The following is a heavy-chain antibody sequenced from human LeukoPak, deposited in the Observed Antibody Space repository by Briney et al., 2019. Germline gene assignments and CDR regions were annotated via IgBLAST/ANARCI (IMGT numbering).Heavy chain of an antibody. CDR1: GYMFNSYW. CDR3: ATQSSAAGRGD. V-gene: IGHV5-10-1*01. J-gene: IGHJ4*02. D-gene: IGHD6-25*01. CDR2: IDPSNSYT. Sequence: GESLMISCKVSGYMFNSYWINWVRQMPGKGLEWMGRIDPSNSYTNYGPSFQGHVTISADKSSSTAYLQWSSLKASDTGIYYCATQSSAAGRGDWGQGTLVTVSS.